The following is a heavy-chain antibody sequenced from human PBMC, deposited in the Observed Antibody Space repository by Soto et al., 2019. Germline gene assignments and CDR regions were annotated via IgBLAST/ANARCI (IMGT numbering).Heavy chain of an antibody. CDR2: IYHSGSP. CDR3: ASAQVVAPQH. D-gene: IGHD2-15*01. Sequence: QLQLQESGSGLVKPSQTLSLTCAVSGGSISSGGYSWSWIRQPPGKGLEWIGYIYHSGSPYYTPSLKSPVTISVDRSKNQFSLKLSSVTAADTAVYYCASAQVVAPQHWGQGTLVTVSS. V-gene: IGHV4-30-2*01. J-gene: IGHJ4*02. CDR1: GGSISSGGYS.